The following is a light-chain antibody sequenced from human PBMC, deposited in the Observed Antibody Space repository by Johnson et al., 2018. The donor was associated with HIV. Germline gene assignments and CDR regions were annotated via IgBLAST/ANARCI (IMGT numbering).Light chain of an antibody. CDR2: EDD. V-gene: IGLV1-51*02. CDR3: GTWDSNLSVVCV. Sequence: QSVLTQPPSVSAAPGQKVTISCSGSSSNIGKNHVSWYQQFPGTAPKLLVYEDDKRPSDIPDRFSGSKSGTSATLGITGLQPGDEADYYCGTWDSNLSVVCVFGPVTSVTVL. CDR1: SSNIGKNH. J-gene: IGLJ1*01.